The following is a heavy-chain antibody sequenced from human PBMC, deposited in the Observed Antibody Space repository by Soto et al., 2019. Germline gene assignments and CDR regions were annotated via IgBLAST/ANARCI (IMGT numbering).Heavy chain of an antibody. CDR3: ASRERVDAFDI. CDR1: GGSFSSNA. V-gene: IGHV1-69*01. J-gene: IGHJ3*02. Sequence: QVQLVQSRAEVKKPGSSVKVSCKASGGSFSSNAISWVRQAPGQGLEWMGGIIPILGSANYAQKFQDRLTITADGSTTTTYMELNSLRSEDAAVYYCASRERVDAFDIWGQGTLVTVSS. CDR2: IIPILGSA. D-gene: IGHD1-26*01.